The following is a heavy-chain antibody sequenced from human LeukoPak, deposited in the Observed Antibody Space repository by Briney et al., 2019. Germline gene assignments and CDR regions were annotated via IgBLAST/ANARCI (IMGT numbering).Heavy chain of an antibody. J-gene: IGHJ4*02. CDR1: GLTFRSYA. CDR3: ARMYFDILTGEDS. V-gene: IGHV3-23*01. Sequence: PGGSLRLSCEASGLTFRSYAMSWVRQAPGKGLVWVSGISGNGGSTYYADSLKGRFTISRDNSKNTLYLQMNSLRVEDTAIYYCARMYFDILTGEDSWGQGTLVTVSS. CDR2: ISGNGGST. D-gene: IGHD3-9*01.